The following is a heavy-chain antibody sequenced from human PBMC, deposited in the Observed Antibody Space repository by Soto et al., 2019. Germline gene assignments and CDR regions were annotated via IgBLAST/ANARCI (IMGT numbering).Heavy chain of an antibody. V-gene: IGHV1-46*03. CDR2: INPSGGST. D-gene: IGHD1-1*01. CDR1: GYTFTSYY. Sequence: QVQLVQSGAEVKKPGASVKVSCKASGYTFTSYYMHWVRQAPGQGLEWMGIINPSGGSTSYAQKFQGRVTMTRDTSTTTVYMALSSLRSEDTAVYYCARSYQGWNDPPDYWGQGTLVTVSS. J-gene: IGHJ4*02. CDR3: ARSYQGWNDPPDY.